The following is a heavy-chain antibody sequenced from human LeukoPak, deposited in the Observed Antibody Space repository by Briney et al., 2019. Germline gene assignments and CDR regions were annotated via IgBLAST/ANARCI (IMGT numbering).Heavy chain of an antibody. D-gene: IGHD3-3*01. CDR1: GYTFTGYY. Sequence: GASVKVSCKASGYTFTGYYMHWVRQAPGQGLEWMGWINPNSGGTNYAQKFQGRVTITADESTSTAYMELSSLRSEDTAVYYCARPVYDFWSGYRGWFDPWGQGTLVTVSS. CDR2: INPNSGGT. CDR3: ARPVYDFWSGYRGWFDP. J-gene: IGHJ5*02. V-gene: IGHV1-2*02.